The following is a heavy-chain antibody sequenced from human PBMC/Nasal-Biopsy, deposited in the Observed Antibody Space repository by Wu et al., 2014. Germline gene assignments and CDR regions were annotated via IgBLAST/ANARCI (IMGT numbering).Heavy chain of an antibody. Sequence: LRLSCAASGFTFSSYGMHWVRQAPGKGLEWVAVISYDGSNKYYADSVKGRFTISRDNSKNTLYLQMNSLRAEDTAVYYCAKAIGYSSGWSDYWGQGTLVTVSS. CDR2: ISYDGSNK. J-gene: IGHJ4*02. CDR1: GFTFSSYG. V-gene: IGHV3-30*18. D-gene: IGHD6-19*01. CDR3: AKAIGYSSGWSDY.